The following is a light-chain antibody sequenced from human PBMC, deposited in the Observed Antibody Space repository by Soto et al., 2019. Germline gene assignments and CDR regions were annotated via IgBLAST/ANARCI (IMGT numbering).Light chain of an antibody. CDR1: SSDIGAYTS. J-gene: IGLJ1*01. CDR3: RSRTTSNPYV. CDR2: EVS. V-gene: IGLV2-14*01. Sequence: QSALTQPASVSGSPGQSITISCTGTSSDIGAYTSVSWYQQHPGKAPKLMIYEVSNRPSGVSNRFSASKSGNTASLPISGLQAEDEADYYVRSRTTSNPYVFGTGTKVTVL.